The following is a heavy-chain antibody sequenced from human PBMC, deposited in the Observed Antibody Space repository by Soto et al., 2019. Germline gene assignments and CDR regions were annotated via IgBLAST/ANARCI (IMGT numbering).Heavy chain of an antibody. V-gene: IGHV1-18*01. D-gene: IGHD3-10*01. CDR1: GYVFTGWG. CDR3: ARDRAGLLEF. CDR2: VSAYDGAT. Sequence: QVQLVQSRTEVVKPGASVRVSCKASGYVFTGWGISWVRQVPGQGLEWVGWVSAYDGATRSSEKLQGRISVTRDKSTSTVYMDLTNLRSDDAAVYYCARDRAGLLEFWGQGTLVTVSS. J-gene: IGHJ4*02.